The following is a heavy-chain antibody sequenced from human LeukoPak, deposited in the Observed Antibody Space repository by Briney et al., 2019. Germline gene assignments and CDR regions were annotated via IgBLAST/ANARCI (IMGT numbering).Heavy chain of an antibody. CDR3: ARDPYYDILTGYASAAFDI. D-gene: IGHD3-9*01. V-gene: IGHV3-30*19. J-gene: IGHJ3*02. Sequence: GGSLRLSCAASGFTFSSYGMHWVRQAPGKGLEWVAVISYDGSNKYYADSVKGRFTISRDNSKNTLYLQMNSLRAEDTAVYYCARDPYYDILTGYASAAFDIWGQGTMVTVSS. CDR2: ISYDGSNK. CDR1: GFTFSSYG.